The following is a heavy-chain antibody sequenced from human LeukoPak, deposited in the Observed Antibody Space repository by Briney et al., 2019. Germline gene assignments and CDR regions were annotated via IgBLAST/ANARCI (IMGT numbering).Heavy chain of an antibody. CDR1: EFTFRNYA. CDR3: AKDPEYCTGGSCPFDY. J-gene: IGHJ4*02. D-gene: IGHD2-8*02. CDR2: ISGSGYTT. Sequence: GGSLRLSCATSEFTFRNYAMSWVRQAPGKGLEWVSAISGSGYTTYYADSVKGRFTISRDNSKSTLFLQMSSLKAEDTAVYYCAKDPEYCTGGSCPFDYWGQRTLVTVSS. V-gene: IGHV3-23*01.